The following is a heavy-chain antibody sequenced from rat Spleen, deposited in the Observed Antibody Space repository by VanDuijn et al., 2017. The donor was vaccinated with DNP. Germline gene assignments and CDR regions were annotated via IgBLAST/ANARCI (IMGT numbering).Heavy chain of an antibody. CDR3: TTEAGDY. V-gene: IGHV5-27*01. CDR1: GFTFIHYG. Sequence: EVQLVESGGGLVQPGRSLRLSCAASGFTFIHYGMAWVRQAPTKGLEWVASISADSGTTYYQDSVKGRFTISRDNAKSTLYLQMDSLRSEDTATYYCTTEAGDYWGQGVMVTVSS. CDR2: ISADSGTT. J-gene: IGHJ2*01.